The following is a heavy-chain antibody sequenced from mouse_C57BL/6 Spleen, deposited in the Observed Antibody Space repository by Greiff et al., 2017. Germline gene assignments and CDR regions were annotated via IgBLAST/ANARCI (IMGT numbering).Heavy chain of an antibody. J-gene: IGHJ4*01. CDR2: IYPRSGNT. V-gene: IGHV1-81*01. CDR1: GYTFTSYG. Sequence: QVQLQQSGAELARPGASVKLSCKASGYTFTSYGISWVKQRTGQGLEWIGEIYPRSGNTYYNEKFKGKATLTADKSSSTAYMELRSLTSEDSAVYFCARGDYSNSLDYAMDYWGQGTSVTVSS. CDR3: ARGDYSNSLDYAMDY. D-gene: IGHD2-5*01.